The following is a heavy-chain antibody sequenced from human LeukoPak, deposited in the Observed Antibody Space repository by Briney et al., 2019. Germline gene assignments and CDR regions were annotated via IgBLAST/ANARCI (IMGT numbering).Heavy chain of an antibody. CDR1: GGSISNVGYY. Sequence: SETLSLTCTVSGGSISNVGYYWSWIRQHPGKGPEWIGYIYYSGSTYYNPSLKGRVTISVDTSKNQFSLRLSSVTAADTAVYYCARDLPWFDPWGQGTLVTVSS. CDR2: IYYSGST. J-gene: IGHJ5*02. CDR3: ARDLPWFDP. V-gene: IGHV4-31*03.